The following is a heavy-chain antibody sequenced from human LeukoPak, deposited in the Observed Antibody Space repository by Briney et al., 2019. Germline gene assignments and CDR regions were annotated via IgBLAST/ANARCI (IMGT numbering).Heavy chain of an antibody. D-gene: IGHD2-8*01. CDR2: ISGTGDST. J-gene: IGHJ5*02. Sequence: GGSLRLSCAASGFTFSSYGMTWVRQAPGKGLEWVSVISGTGDSTYYADSVKGRFTISRDNSKNTLSLQMNSLRVEDTAIYYCAKDVRRCNGACTWGQGTLVTVSS. CDR3: AKDVRRCNGACT. CDR1: GFTFSSYG. V-gene: IGHV3-23*01.